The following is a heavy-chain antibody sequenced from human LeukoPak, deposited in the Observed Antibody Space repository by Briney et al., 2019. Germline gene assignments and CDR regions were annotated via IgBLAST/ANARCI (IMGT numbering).Heavy chain of an antibody. D-gene: IGHD6-13*01. Sequence: SEALSLTCTVSGVSISSYYWSWIRQPPGKGLEWIGYIYYSGSTNYNPSLKSRVTISLDTSKNQFSLKLSSVTAADMAVYYCARHDGSSWYYAFDVWGQGTMVTVSS. CDR1: GVSISSYY. V-gene: IGHV4-59*08. CDR3: ARHDGSSWYYAFDV. CDR2: IYYSGST. J-gene: IGHJ3*01.